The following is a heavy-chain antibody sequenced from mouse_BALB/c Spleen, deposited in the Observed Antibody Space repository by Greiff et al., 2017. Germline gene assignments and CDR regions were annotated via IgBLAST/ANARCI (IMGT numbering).Heavy chain of an antibody. CDR2: IDPANGNT. J-gene: IGHJ3*01. Sequence: EVQLQQSGAELVKPGASVKLSCTASGFNIKDTYMHWVKQRPEQGLEWIGRIDPANGNTKYDPKFQGKATITADTSSNTAYLQLSSLTSEDTAVYYCARPSTMITTVFAYWGQGTLVTVSA. CDR1: GFNIKDTY. V-gene: IGHV14-3*02. D-gene: IGHD2-4*01. CDR3: ARPSTMITTVFAY.